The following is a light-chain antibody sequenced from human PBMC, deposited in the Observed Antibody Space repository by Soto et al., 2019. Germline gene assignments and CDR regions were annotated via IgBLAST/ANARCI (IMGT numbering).Light chain of an antibody. CDR2: KAS. CDR3: QHRSNWPLT. V-gene: IGKV1-5*03. CDR1: QTISSW. Sequence: DIQMTQSPSTLSGSVGDRVTITCRASQTISSWLAWYQQKPGKAPKLLIYKASTLKSGIPARFSGSGSGTDVTLTISSLEPEDVAVYDGQHRSNWPLTFGGGTKVDI. J-gene: IGKJ4*01.